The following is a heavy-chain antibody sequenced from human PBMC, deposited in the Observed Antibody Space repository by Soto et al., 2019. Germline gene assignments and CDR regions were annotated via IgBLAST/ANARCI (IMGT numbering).Heavy chain of an antibody. Sequence: QVQLQESGPGLVKPSETLSLTCTVSGGSVSSGSYYWSWIRQPPGKGLEWIGYIYYSGSTNYNPTLKRRVTISVDTSKNQFSLKLSSVTAADTAVYYCARALLSYGIDYWGQGTLVTVSS. CDR1: GGSVSSGSYY. CDR2: IYYSGST. D-gene: IGHD5-18*01. V-gene: IGHV4-61*01. J-gene: IGHJ4*02. CDR3: ARALLSYGIDY.